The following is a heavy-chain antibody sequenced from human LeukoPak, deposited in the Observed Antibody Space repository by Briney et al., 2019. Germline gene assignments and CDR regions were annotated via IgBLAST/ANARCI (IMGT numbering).Heavy chain of an antibody. D-gene: IGHD5-18*01. V-gene: IGHV3-43*02. CDR3: AKDGVQLWLLDY. Sequence: GGSLRHSCAASGYTFDDYAMHWVRQAPGKGLEWVSLISGDGGNTYYADSVKGRFTISRDNSKNSLYLRMNSLRTEDTAFYYCAKDGVQLWLLDYWGQGTLVTVSS. J-gene: IGHJ4*02. CDR2: ISGDGGNT. CDR1: GYTFDDYA.